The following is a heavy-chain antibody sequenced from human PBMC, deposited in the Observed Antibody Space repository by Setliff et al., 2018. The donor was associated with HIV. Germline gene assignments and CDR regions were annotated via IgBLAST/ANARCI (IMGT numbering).Heavy chain of an antibody. CDR3: ARHGNDYVWGSLDY. Sequence: SSETLSLTCTVSGDFFSSDYYWGWIRQSPGKGLEWIGHIYTSGSTNYNPSLKSRVTISVDTSKNQFSLKLSSVTAADTAVYYCARHGNDYVWGSLDYWGQGTLVTVSS. CDR1: GDFFSSDYY. D-gene: IGHD3-16*01. CDR2: IYTSGST. J-gene: IGHJ4*02. V-gene: IGHV4-38-2*02.